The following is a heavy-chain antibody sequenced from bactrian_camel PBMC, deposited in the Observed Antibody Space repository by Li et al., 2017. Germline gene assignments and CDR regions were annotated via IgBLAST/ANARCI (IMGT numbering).Heavy chain of an antibody. D-gene: IGHD5*01. Sequence: HVQLVESGGGLVQPGGSLRLSCAAPVFTFVNSPMSWVRQAPGKELEWVSTIYDDGSDTYYADFAKGRFTISRDSAKITVYLQLRRLKTEDMAIYYCANVRLDHTLGLWNANNYWGQGTQVTVS. V-gene: IGHV3S7*01. CDR2: IYDDGSDT. CDR1: VFTFVNSP. J-gene: IGHJ4*01. CDR3: ANVRLDHTLGLWNANNY.